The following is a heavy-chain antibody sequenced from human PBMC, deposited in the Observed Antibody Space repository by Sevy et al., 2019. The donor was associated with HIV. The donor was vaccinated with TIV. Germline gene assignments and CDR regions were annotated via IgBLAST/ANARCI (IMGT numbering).Heavy chain of an antibody. D-gene: IGHD3-10*01. V-gene: IGHV1-18*04. CDR2: ISAYNGNT. J-gene: IGHJ6*03. CDR3: ARVHYGSGSSGYYYCMEV. CDR1: GYTFTSYG. Sequence: ASVKVSCKASGYTFTSYGISWVRQAPGQGLEWMGWISAYNGNTNYAQKLQGRVTMTTDTSTSTAYMELRSLRSDDTAVYYCARVHYGSGSSGYYYCMEVWGKGTTVTVSS.